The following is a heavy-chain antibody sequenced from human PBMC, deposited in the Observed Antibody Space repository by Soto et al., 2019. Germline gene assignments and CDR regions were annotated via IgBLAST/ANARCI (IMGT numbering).Heavy chain of an antibody. J-gene: IGHJ6*03. D-gene: IGHD2-2*01. CDR1: GFTFCSYS. CDR3: AKHYCSSTSCYAGAYYYYYMDV. Sequence: GGSLRLSCAAYGFTFCSYSMSWGRQAPGEGLEWGSAISGSGGSTYYADSVKGRFTISRDNSKNTLYLQMNSLRAEDTAVYYCAKHYCSSTSCYAGAYYYYYMDVWGKGTTVTVSS. V-gene: IGHV3-23*01. CDR2: ISGSGGST.